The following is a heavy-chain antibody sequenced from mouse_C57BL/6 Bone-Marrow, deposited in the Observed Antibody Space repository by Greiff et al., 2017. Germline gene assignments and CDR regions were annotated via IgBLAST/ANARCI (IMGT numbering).Heavy chain of an antibody. CDR1: GYTFTSYW. CDR2: IDPSDSYT. V-gene: IGHV1-69*01. Sequence: QVQLQQPGAELVMPGASVKLSCKASGYTFTSYWMHWVKQRPGPGLEWIGEIDPSDSYTNYNQKFKGKSTLTVYKSSSTAYMQLSRLTSEDSAVYYCSRKDWDDYAMDYWGQGTSVTVSS. CDR3: SRKDWDDYAMDY. D-gene: IGHD4-1*01. J-gene: IGHJ4*01.